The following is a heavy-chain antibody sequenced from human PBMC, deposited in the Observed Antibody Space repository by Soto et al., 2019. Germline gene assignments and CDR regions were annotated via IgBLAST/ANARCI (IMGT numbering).Heavy chain of an antibody. CDR1: GFPFSSFG. V-gene: IGHV3-21*06. Sequence: EVILVESGGGLVRPGRSLRVSCAASGFPFSSFGMNWVRQAPGKGLEWISSISSSSSYIYYADSVKGRFAISRDNSQNSLYLEMNNLRAEDTAVYYCAPHYFDGTPYSWGQGTLVTVSS. CDR2: ISSSSSYI. CDR3: APHYFDGTPYS. D-gene: IGHD3-9*01. J-gene: IGHJ5*02.